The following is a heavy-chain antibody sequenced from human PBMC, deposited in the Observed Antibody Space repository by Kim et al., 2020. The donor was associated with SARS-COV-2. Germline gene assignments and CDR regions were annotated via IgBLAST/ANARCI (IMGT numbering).Heavy chain of an antibody. CDR2: TYYRSKWYN. D-gene: IGHD6-19*01. CDR3: ARVGAEPKGGGWYGVRDEWHYYYYGMDV. V-gene: IGHV6-1*01. J-gene: IGHJ6*02. Sequence: SQTLSLTCAISGDSVSSNSAAWNWIRQSPSRGLEWLGRTYYRSKWYNDYAVSVKSRITINPDTSKNQFSLQLNSVTPEDTAVYYCARVGAEPKGGGWYGVRDEWHYYYYGMDVWGQGTTVTVSS. CDR1: GDSVSSNSAA.